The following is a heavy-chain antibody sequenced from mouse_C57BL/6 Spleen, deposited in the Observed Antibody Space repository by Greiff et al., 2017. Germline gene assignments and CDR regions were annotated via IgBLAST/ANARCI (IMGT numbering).Heavy chain of an antibody. CDR1: GYSITSGYY. D-gene: IGHD2-3*01. Sequence: EVKVEESGPGLVKPSQSLSLPCSVTGYSITSGYYWNWIRQFPGNKLEWMGYISYYGSNNYNPSLKNRISITRDTSKNQFFLKLNSVTTEDTATYYCASPYDGYRYYAMDYWGQGTSVTVSS. CDR2: ISYYGSN. J-gene: IGHJ4*01. CDR3: ASPYDGYRYYAMDY. V-gene: IGHV3-6*01.